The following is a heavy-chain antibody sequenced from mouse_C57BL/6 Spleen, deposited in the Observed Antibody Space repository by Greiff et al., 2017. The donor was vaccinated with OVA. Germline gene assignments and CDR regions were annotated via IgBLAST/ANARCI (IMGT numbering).Heavy chain of an antibody. V-gene: IGHV10-3*01. D-gene: IGHD1-1*01. CDR1: GFTFNTYA. CDR3: VRERYGSSYWYFDV. Sequence: EADGGLVQPKGSLKLSCAASGFTFNTYAMHWVRQAPGKGLEWVARIRSKSSNYATYYADSVKDRFTISRDDSQSMLYLQMNNLKTEDTAMYYCVRERYGSSYWYFDVWGTGTTVTVSS. CDR2: IRSKSSNYAT. J-gene: IGHJ1*03.